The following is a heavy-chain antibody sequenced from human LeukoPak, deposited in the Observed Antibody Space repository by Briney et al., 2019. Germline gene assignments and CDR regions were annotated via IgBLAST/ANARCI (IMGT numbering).Heavy chain of an antibody. V-gene: IGHV3-23*01. J-gene: IGHJ6*02. CDR3: AKEKRKGSSSWYFDYYYGMDV. CDR2: ISGSGGST. CDR1: GFTFSSYA. D-gene: IGHD6-13*01. Sequence: PGGSLRLSCAASGFTFSSYAMSWVRQAPGKGLEWVSAISGSGGSTYYADSVKGRFTISGDNSKNTLYLQMNSLRAEDTAVYYCAKEKRKGSSSWYFDYYYGMDVWGQGTTVTVSS.